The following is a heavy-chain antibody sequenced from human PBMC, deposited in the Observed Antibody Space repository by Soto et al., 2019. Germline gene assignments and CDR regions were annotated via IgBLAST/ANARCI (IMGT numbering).Heavy chain of an antibody. CDR1: CFTFTSYC. D-gene: IGHD5-12*01. V-gene: IGHV1-18*01. CDR3: ARALDIVFNVEAYFDY. CDR2: ISAYNGNT. Sequence: GVPVKVPSKAPCFTFTSYCISSVRQAPGQGLEWMGWISAYNGNTNHAQKFQGRVTMTPDTSTSTAYMELRSLRPDATAVYYCARALDIVFNVEAYFDYWGKGTLVTVSS. J-gene: IGHJ4*02.